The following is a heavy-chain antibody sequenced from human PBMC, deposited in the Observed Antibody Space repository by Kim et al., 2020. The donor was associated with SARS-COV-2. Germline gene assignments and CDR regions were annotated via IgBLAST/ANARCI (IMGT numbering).Heavy chain of an antibody. CDR3: ARDWEAASGTWWFDP. D-gene: IGHD1-1*01. Sequence: QKVQGRVPITRDTSASTAYMELSSLRSEDTAVYYCARDWEAASGTWWFDPWGQGTLVTVSS. J-gene: IGHJ5*02. V-gene: IGHV1-3*01.